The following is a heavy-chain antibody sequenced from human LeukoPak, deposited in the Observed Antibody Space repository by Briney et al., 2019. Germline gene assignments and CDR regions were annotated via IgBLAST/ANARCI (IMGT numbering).Heavy chain of an antibody. CDR2: ISSGGSTI. J-gene: IGHJ4*02. CDR1: GFTFSSYE. D-gene: IGHD1-7*01. Sequence: QPGGSLRLSCAASGFTFSSYEMNWVRQVPGKGLEWVSYISSGGSTIYYADSVKGRFTISRDNAKNSLYLQMNSLRAEDTAVYYCARVKKTAGTTCDYWGQGTLVTVSS. V-gene: IGHV3-48*03. CDR3: ARVKKTAGTTCDY.